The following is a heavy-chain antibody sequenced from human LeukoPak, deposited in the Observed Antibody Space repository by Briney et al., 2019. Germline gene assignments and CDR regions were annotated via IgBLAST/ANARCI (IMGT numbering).Heavy chain of an antibody. V-gene: IGHV3-23*01. CDR1: GFTFSSYA. D-gene: IGHD6-19*01. Sequence: GGSLRLSCAASGFTFSSYAMTWVRQAPGKGLGWVSAVSDSGSSTYYADSVKGRFTISRDNSKNTLYLQMNSLRAEDTAAYYCAKWSSGWYYFDDWGQGTLVTVSS. CDR3: AKWSSGWYYFDD. CDR2: VSDSGSST. J-gene: IGHJ4*02.